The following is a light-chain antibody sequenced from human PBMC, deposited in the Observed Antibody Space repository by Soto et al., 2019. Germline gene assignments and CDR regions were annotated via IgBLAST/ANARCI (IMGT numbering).Light chain of an antibody. CDR3: QQFGSAPFT. CDR2: GAS. J-gene: IGKJ2*01. Sequence: EIVLTQSPGTLSLSPGGRATLSCRASQSVSGSYLAWYQQNPGQATRLLFSGASSRATGHPDRFSGGGSGRDFTLTISRLEPDDFAVYYYQQFGSAPFTFGQGTKVEIK. CDR1: QSVSGSY. V-gene: IGKV3-20*01.